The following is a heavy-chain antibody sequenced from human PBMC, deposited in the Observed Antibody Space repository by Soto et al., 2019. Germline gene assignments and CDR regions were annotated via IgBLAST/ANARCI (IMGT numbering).Heavy chain of an antibody. J-gene: IGHJ6*02. CDR1: GYTFTGYY. Sequence: ASVKVSCKASGYTFTGYYMHWVRQAPGQGLEWMGWINPNSGGTNYAQKFQGWVTMTRDTSISTAYMELSRLRSDDTAVYYCAREMLGVGDGYNSRGGSGMDVWGQGTTVTVSS. D-gene: IGHD5-12*01. V-gene: IGHV1-2*04. CDR3: AREMLGVGDGYNSRGGSGMDV. CDR2: INPNSGGT.